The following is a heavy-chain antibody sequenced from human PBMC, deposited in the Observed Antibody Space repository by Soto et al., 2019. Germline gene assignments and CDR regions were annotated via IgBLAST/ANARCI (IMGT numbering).Heavy chain of an antibody. J-gene: IGHJ6*02. CDR2: IDWDDDK. D-gene: IGHD3-22*01. Sequence: SGPTLVNPTQTLTLTCTFSGFPLSTSGMRVSWIRQPPGKALEWLARIDWDDDKFYSTSLKTRLTISKDTSKNQVVLTMTNMDPVDTATYYCARSLTYYYDSSGYPYYGMDVWGQGTTVTVSS. CDR1: GFPLSTSGMR. CDR3: ARSLTYYYDSSGYPYYGMDV. V-gene: IGHV2-70*04.